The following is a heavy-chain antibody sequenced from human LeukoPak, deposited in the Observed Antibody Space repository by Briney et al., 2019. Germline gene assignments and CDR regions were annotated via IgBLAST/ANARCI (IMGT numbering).Heavy chain of an antibody. V-gene: IGHV4-39*07. CDR2: IYYSGST. J-gene: IGHJ5*02. CDR3: ARDRMVRGVEFWFDP. Sequence: SETLSLTCTVSGGSISSSSYYWGWIRQPPGKGLEWIGSIYYSGSTYYNPSLKSRVTISVDTSKNQFSLKLSSVTAADTAVYYCARDRMVRGVEFWFDPWGQGTLVTVSS. CDR1: GGSISSSSYY. D-gene: IGHD3-10*01.